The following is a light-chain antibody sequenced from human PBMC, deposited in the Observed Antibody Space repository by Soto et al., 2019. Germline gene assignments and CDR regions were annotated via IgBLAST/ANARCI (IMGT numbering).Light chain of an antibody. J-gene: IGLJ2*01. Sequence: SALTQPASVSGSPGQSITISCTGTSSDVGAYDYVSWYQQHPGKAPKLIIYEVSDRPSGVSSRFSGSKSGNTASLTISGLQAEDESVYYCSSYTRSSTLVFGGGTKLTVL. V-gene: IGLV2-14*01. CDR3: SSYTRSSTLV. CDR2: EVS. CDR1: SSDVGAYDY.